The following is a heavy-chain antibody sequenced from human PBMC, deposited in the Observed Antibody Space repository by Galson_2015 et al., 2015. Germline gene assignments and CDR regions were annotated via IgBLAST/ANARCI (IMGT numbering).Heavy chain of an antibody. Sequence: QSGAEVKKAGESLKISCKTSGYSFPNFWIAWVRQMPGKGLEWMGTIYPGDSDAKYSPSFQGQVTMSADKSINTAFLEWSTLKASDTATYYCARQESSGHVDLDPWGQGTQVTVAS. V-gene: IGHV5-51*01. CDR1: GYSFPNFW. CDR2: IYPGDSDA. D-gene: IGHD3-22*01. J-gene: IGHJ5*02. CDR3: ARQESSGHVDLDP.